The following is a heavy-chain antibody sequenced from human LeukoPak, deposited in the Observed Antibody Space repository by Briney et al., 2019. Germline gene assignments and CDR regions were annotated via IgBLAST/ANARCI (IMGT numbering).Heavy chain of an antibody. CDR3: ARDFDYYDSSGYRLYYFDY. J-gene: IGHJ4*02. CDR2: IYYSGST. Sequence: SETLSLTCTVSGGSISSYYWSWIRQPPGKGLEWIGYIYYSGSTNYNPSLKSRVTISVDTSKKQFSLKLSSVTAADTAVYYCARDFDYYDSSGYRLYYFDYWGQGTLVTVSS. CDR1: GGSISSYY. D-gene: IGHD3-22*01. V-gene: IGHV4-59*01.